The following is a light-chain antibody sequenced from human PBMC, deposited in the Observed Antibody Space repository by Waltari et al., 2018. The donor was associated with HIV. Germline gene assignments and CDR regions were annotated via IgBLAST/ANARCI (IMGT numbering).Light chain of an antibody. V-gene: IGLV2-8*01. J-gene: IGLJ3*02. CDR1: SSDVGGYNY. Sequence: QSALTQPPSASGSPGQSVTISCTGTSSDVGGYNYVSWYQQHPGKAPKLMIYEVSKRPPGVPDRFSGAKSGNTASLTVSGLQDEDEADYDCSSYAGSNNLVFGGGTKLTV. CDR3: SSYAGSNNLV. CDR2: EVS.